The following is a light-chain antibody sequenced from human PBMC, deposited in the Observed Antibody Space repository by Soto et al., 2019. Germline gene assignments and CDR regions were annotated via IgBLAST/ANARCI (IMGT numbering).Light chain of an antibody. CDR2: GTS. V-gene: IGKV1-39*01. J-gene: IGKJ4*01. CDR3: QQTYSAPPT. CDR1: QSIGSY. Sequence: DIQMTQSPSSLSASVGDRVTISCRASQSIGSYLNWYHQKPGKAPKLLIYGTSTLQSGVPSRFSGSGSAIDFTLTINSLQPEDFATYYCQQTYSAPPTFGGGTKVEI.